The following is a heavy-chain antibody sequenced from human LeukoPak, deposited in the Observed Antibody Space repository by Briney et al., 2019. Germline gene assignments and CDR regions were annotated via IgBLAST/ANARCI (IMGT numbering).Heavy chain of an antibody. J-gene: IGHJ4*02. CDR2: IKQDGSEK. Sequence: GGSLRLSCAASGFMFSFFSMNWVRQAPGKGLEWVANIKQDGSEKYYVDSVKGRFTISRDNAKNSLYLQMNSLRAEDTAVYYCAREWGYSYGTYFDYWGQGTLVTVSS. CDR3: AREWGYSYGTYFDY. D-gene: IGHD5-18*01. CDR1: GFMFSFFS. V-gene: IGHV3-7*01.